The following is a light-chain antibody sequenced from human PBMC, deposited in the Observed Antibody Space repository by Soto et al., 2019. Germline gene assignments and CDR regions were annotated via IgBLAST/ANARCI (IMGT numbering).Light chain of an antibody. CDR1: SSDVGGYDF. Sequence: QSALAQPRSVSGSPGQSVTLSCTGTSSDVGGYDFVSWYQQYPGKAPKLIIFDVTERTSGVPDRFSGSKSGNSASLTISGLQAEDEADYYCSSYAGSYILGVFGGGTKRPS. V-gene: IGLV2-11*01. J-gene: IGLJ3*02. CDR3: SSYAGSYILGV. CDR2: DVT.